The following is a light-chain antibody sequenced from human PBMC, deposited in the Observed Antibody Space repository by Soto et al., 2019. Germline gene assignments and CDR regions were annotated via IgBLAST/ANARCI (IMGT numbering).Light chain of an antibody. J-gene: IGLJ2*01. CDR1: SSTIGNNY. CDR3: GTWDSNLNNGVV. Sequence: QSVLTQPPSVSAAPGQRVTIFCSGSSSTIGNNYVSWYQQLPGTVPILLIYDNYYRPSGIPDRFSGSKSGTSATLVITGVQTGDEADYYCGTWDSNLNNGVVFGGGTKLTVL. V-gene: IGLV1-51*01. CDR2: DNY.